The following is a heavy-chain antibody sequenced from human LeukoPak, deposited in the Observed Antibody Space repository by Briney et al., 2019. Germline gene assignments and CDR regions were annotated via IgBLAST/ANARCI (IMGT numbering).Heavy chain of an antibody. Sequence: PGGSLRLSCAASGFIFSIYGMHWVRQAPGKGLEWVAFIRSDGSDKSYAGSVRGRFTISRDNSKNTLYLQMDTLRPEDTAVYYCARESEAAGTYYLDHWGQGNVVTVSS. CDR1: GFIFSIYG. J-gene: IGHJ4*02. V-gene: IGHV3-30*02. CDR2: IRSDGSDK. D-gene: IGHD6-25*01. CDR3: ARESEAAGTYYLDH.